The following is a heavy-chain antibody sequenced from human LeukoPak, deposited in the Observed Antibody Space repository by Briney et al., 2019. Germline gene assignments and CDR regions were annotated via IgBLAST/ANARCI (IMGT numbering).Heavy chain of an antibody. CDR2: VYYSGTT. V-gene: IGHV4-59*01. Sequence: PSETLSLTCSVSGGTVSGGSISSYYWSWIRQPPGEGLEWIGDVYYSGTTNYNPSLKSRVIISVDTSKNQFSLQLSSVTAADTAVYYCARYTRYYYGSEWGQGTLVTVSS. CDR3: ARYTRYYYGSE. CDR1: GGSISSYY. J-gene: IGHJ4*02. D-gene: IGHD3-10*01.